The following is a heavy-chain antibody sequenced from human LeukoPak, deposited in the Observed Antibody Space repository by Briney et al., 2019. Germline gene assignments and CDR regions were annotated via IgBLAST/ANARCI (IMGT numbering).Heavy chain of an antibody. J-gene: IGHJ3*02. V-gene: IGHV4-59*12. D-gene: IGHD4-23*01. CDR2: IYYSGST. Sequence: SETLSLTCTVSGGSISSYYWSWIRQPPGKGLEWIGYIYYSGSTNYNPSLKSRVTISVDTSKNQFSLKLSSVTAADTAVYYCARRELRWKIYDAFDIWGQGTMVTVSS. CDR3: ARRELRWKIYDAFDI. CDR1: GGSISSYY.